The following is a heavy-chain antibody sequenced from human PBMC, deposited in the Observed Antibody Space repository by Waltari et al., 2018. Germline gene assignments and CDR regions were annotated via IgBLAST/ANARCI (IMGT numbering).Heavy chain of an antibody. J-gene: IGHJ3*02. CDR1: GYSISSGYY. Sequence: QVQLQESGPGLVKPSETLSLTCAVSGYSISSGYYWGWIRQPPGKGLEGIGSIYHSGRTYSNPSLKSRVTISVDTSKNQFSLKLSSVTAADTAVYYCARRGNWDLNAFDIWGQGTMVTVSS. D-gene: IGHD1-1*01. CDR3: ARRGNWDLNAFDI. V-gene: IGHV4-38-2*01. CDR2: IYHSGRT.